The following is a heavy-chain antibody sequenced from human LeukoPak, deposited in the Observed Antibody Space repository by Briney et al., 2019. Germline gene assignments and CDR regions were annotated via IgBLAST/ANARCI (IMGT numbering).Heavy chain of an antibody. J-gene: IGHJ4*02. CDR1: GFIFSSYG. V-gene: IGHV3-23*01. CDR3: ATYRQVLLPFEY. D-gene: IGHD2-8*02. CDR2: ISGSGSGGST. Sequence: PGGSLRLSCAASGFIFSSYGMTWVRQAPGKGLEWVSAISGSGSGGSTYYADSVKGRFTISRDNSKNTLYLQMNSLRVEDTAVYYCATYRQVLLPFEYWGQGTLVTVSS.